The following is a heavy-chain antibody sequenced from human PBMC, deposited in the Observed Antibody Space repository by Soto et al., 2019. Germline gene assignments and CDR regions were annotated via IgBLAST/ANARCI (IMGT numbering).Heavy chain of an antibody. CDR3: ARDDYGGNSEGWYFDL. D-gene: IGHD4-17*01. V-gene: IGHV4-59*12. CDR1: GGSISSYY. CDR2: IYYSGST. J-gene: IGHJ2*01. Sequence: SETLSLTCTVSGGSISSYYWSWIRQPPGKGLEWIGYIYYSGSTYYNPSLKSRVTISVDTSKNQFSLKLSSVTAADTAVYYCARDDYGGNSEGWYFDLWGRGTLVTVSS.